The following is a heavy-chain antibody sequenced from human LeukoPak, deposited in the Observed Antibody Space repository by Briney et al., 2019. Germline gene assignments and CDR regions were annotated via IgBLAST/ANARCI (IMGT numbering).Heavy chain of an antibody. Sequence: PGRSLRLSCAASGFTFSSYGMHWVRQAPGKGLEWVAVIWYDGSNKYYADSVKGRFTISRDNSKNTLYLQMNSLRAEDTAVYYCAREKQIYDSSGYFDYWGQGTLVTVSS. CDR2: IWYDGSNK. D-gene: IGHD3-22*01. CDR3: AREKQIYDSSGYFDY. CDR1: GFTFSSYG. J-gene: IGHJ4*02. V-gene: IGHV3-33*01.